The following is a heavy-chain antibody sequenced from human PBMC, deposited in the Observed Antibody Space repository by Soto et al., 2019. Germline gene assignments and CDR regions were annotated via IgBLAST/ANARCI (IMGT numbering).Heavy chain of an antibody. V-gene: IGHV4-59*01. Sequence: ETLSLTCTVSGGSISSYYWSWIRQPPGKGLEWIGYIYYSGSTNYNPSLKSRVTISVDTSKNQFSLKLSSVTAADTAVYYCARGTMVRGVIFPWFDPWGQGTLVTVSS. J-gene: IGHJ5*02. CDR3: ARGTMVRGVIFPWFDP. CDR1: GGSISSYY. D-gene: IGHD3-10*01. CDR2: IYYSGST.